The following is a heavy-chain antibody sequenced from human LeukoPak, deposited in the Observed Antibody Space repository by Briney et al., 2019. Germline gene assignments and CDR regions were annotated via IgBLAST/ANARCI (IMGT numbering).Heavy chain of an antibody. Sequence: GGSLRLSCAASGFTFSNYEMHWVRLVLGKGMEWVSAIGIAGNTFYAGSVKGRFTISRENAKNSFHLQMNSLGAGDTAVYYCAREGSLSSSDAFDIWGQGTMVTVSS. CDR2: IGIAGNT. J-gene: IGHJ3*02. V-gene: IGHV3-13*01. D-gene: IGHD6-6*01. CDR1: GFTFSNYE. CDR3: AREGSLSSSDAFDI.